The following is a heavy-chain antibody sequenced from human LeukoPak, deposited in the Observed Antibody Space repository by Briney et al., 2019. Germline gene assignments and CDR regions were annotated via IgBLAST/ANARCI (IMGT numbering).Heavy chain of an antibody. CDR2: MNPNSGNT. CDR3: ARYSNYGDYYYYYMDV. CDR1: GYTFTTYD. V-gene: IGHV1-8*01. J-gene: IGHJ6*03. Sequence: ASVKVSCKASGYTFTTYDINWVRQVTGQGLEWMGWMNPNSGNTGYAQKFQGRVTMTRNTSISTAYMELSSLRSEDTAVYYCARYSNYGDYYYYYMDVWGKGTTVTVSS. D-gene: IGHD4-11*01.